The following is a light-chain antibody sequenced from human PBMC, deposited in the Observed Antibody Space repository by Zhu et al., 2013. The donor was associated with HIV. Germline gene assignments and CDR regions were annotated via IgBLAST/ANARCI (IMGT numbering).Light chain of an antibody. J-gene: IGKJ3*01. CDR3: HKYNSAPFT. CDR1: QGITNY. Sequence: DIQMTQSPSSLSASVGDRVTITCRASQGITNYLAWYQQKTGKVPKLLISAASTLQSGVPSRFSGSGSGTDFTLTISSLQPEDVATYYCHKYNSAPFTFGPGTKVDIK. V-gene: IGKV1-27*01. CDR2: AAS.